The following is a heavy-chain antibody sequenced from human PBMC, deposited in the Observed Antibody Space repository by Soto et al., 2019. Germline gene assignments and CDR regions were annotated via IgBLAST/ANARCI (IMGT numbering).Heavy chain of an antibody. J-gene: IGHJ3*01. V-gene: IGHV2-5*02. CDR3: AHRCRRRSWFGDYAFEF. Sequence: SGPTLVNPTQTLTLTCTSPWFSLSSNGVGVGWIRQPPGKALEWLALIYWDNDKRYITSLKSRLTITKDTPKNQVVLTMTNMEPVDTATYYCAHRCRRRSWFGDYAFEFWGQGTMVTV. CDR1: WFSLSSNGVG. D-gene: IGHD3-10*01. CDR2: IYWDNDK.